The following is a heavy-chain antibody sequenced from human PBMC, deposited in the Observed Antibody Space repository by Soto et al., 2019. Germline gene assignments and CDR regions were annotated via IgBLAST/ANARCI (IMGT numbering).Heavy chain of an antibody. D-gene: IGHD3-9*01. CDR1: GYTFTSYG. J-gene: IGHJ4*02. CDR2: ISPYNGNT. Sequence: QVQLVQSGAEVKKPGASVKVSCKASGYTFTSYGISWVRQAPGQGLEWMGWISPYNGNTNYAQKFQGRVTMTTDTSTSTAYMGLRSLRSDDTAVYYCARSRQLLCSSRLCYNILTGDYYFDYWGQGTLVTVSS. CDR3: ARSRQLLCSSRLCYNILTGDYYFDY. V-gene: IGHV1-18*01.